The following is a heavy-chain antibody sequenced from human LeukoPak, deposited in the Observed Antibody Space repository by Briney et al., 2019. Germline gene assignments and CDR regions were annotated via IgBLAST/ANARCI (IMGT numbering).Heavy chain of an antibody. CDR3: ARDVGKSGYGDY. CDR1: GFTFSSYE. D-gene: IGHD5-12*01. V-gene: IGHV3-48*03. CDR2: ISSSGDTI. Sequence: GGSLRLSCAASGFTFSSYEMNWVRQAPGKGPQWVSYISSSGDTIYYADSVKGRFTTSRDNAKNSPYLQMNSLRAEDTAVYYCARDVGKSGYGDYWGQGTLVTVSS. J-gene: IGHJ1*01.